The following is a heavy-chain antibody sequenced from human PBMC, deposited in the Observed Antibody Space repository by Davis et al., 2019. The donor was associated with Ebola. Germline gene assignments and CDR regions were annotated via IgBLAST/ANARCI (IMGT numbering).Heavy chain of an antibody. D-gene: IGHD2-8*02. CDR1: AGSISTSNYN. Sequence: MPSETLSLTCIVSAGSISTSNYNWGWIRQPPGKGLEWIGSVYYTGRTYYSPSLKSRVILSIDTSNNHFSLNLSSATAADTAVYYCARHVTKSTGDAFDIWGQGTKVTVSS. CDR2: VYYTGRT. V-gene: IGHV4-39*01. CDR3: ARHVTKSTGDAFDI. J-gene: IGHJ3*02.